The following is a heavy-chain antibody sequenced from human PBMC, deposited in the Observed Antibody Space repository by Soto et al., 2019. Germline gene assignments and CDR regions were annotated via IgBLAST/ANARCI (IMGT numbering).Heavy chain of an antibody. Sequence: EVQLLESGGGLVQPGGSLRLSCVASGFTFSTHAMHWVRQAPGKGLEWVSTFSGSGGNIYYAESVTGRLTIFRDDSKYTLYLQMNSLRVEDTAVYYCAKDPPWTVGPLAMDVWGQGATVTVPS. J-gene: IGHJ6*02. CDR1: GFTFSTHA. CDR2: FSGSGGNI. CDR3: AKDPPWTVGPLAMDV. V-gene: IGHV3-23*01. D-gene: IGHD2-2*01.